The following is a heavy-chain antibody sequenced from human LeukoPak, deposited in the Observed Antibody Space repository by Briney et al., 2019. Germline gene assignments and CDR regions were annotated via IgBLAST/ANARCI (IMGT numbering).Heavy chain of an antibody. CDR1: GGSFSSTNYC. CDR2: VHCSGRT. Sequence: NPSETLSLTCAVSGGSFSSTNYCWGWVRQPPGKGLEWIGSVHCSGRTYYIPSPKRRVTISVDTSMSQFSLKLSSVPAAHTAVSYCARPLQGYCTGVPSSVYSGPRIPVTASPGSAPPPHPFD. V-gene: IGHV4-39*01. CDR3: ARPLQGYCTGVPSSVYSGPRIPVTASPGSAPPPHPFD. J-gene: IGHJ3*01. D-gene: IGHD2-8*02.